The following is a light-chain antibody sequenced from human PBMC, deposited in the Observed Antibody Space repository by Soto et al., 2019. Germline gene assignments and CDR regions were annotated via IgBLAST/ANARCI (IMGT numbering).Light chain of an antibody. V-gene: IGKV3-15*01. J-gene: IGKJ1*01. CDR3: QQYNDWPPT. Sequence: EIVLTQSPATLSLSPGERATLSCRASQSVRSNLAWYQQKPGQAPRLLIYGASTRATGIPARFSGSGSGTEFTLSIGSLQSEDFAVYYCQQYNDWPPTFGQGTKVEIK. CDR1: QSVRSN. CDR2: GAS.